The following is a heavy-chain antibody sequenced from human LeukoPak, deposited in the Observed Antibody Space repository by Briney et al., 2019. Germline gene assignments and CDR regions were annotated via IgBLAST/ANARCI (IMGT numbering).Heavy chain of an antibody. Sequence: PGGSLRLSCAASGFTFSSYSMSWVRQAPGKGLEWVSAVSGRGVSTHYGDSIKGRFTISRDNSKNTVDLQMDSLRAEDTATYYCARGYCSTGSCQYSFDCWGQGTLVTVSS. V-gene: IGHV3-23*01. J-gene: IGHJ4*02. D-gene: IGHD2-15*01. CDR1: GFTFSSYS. CDR2: VSGRGVST. CDR3: ARGYCSTGSCQYSFDC.